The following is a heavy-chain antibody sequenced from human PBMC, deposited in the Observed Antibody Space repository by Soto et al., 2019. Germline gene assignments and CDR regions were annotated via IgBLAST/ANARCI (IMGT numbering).Heavy chain of an antibody. V-gene: IGHV1-18*01. CDR2: ISAYNGNT. J-gene: IGHJ5*02. D-gene: IGHD6-13*01. CDR3: ASGIISSWYDNWFDP. CDR1: GYTFTSYG. Sequence: GASVKVSCKASGYTFTSYGISWVRQAPGQGLEWMGWISAYNGNTNYAQKLQGRVTITADESTSTAYMELGSLRSEDTAVYYCASGIISSWYDNWFDPWGQGTLVTVSS.